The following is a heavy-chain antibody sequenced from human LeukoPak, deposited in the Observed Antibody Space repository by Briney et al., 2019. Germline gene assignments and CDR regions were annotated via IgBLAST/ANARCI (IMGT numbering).Heavy chain of an antibody. CDR2: INPNSGGT. CDR3: ARLKDIVVVPAAAFDY. V-gene: IGHV1-2*02. CDR1: GYTFTGYY. Sequence: ASVKVSCTASGYTFTGYYMHWVRQAPGQGLEWMGWINPNSGGTNYAQKFQGRVTMTRDTSISTAYMELSRLRSDDTAVYYCARLKDIVVVPAAAFDYWGQGTLVTVSS. D-gene: IGHD2-2*01. J-gene: IGHJ4*02.